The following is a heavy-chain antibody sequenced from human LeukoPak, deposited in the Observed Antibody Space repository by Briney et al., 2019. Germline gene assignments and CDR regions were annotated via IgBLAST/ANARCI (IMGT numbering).Heavy chain of an antibody. D-gene: IGHD1-26*01. CDR1: GYSFTSYW. J-gene: IGHJ3*02. Sequence: GESLKISCKGSGYSFTSYWIGWVRQMPGKGLECMGIIDPGDSDTRYSPSFQGQVTISADKSISTAYLQWSSLKASDTAMYYCARRYSGSYSAFDIWGQGTMVTVSS. V-gene: IGHV5-51*01. CDR3: ARRYSGSYSAFDI. CDR2: IDPGDSDT.